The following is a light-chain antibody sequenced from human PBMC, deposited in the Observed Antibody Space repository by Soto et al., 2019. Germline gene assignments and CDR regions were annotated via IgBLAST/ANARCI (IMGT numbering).Light chain of an antibody. Sequence: DMVVTRSPDPXPXXLXXXXXXXXKXXXXXXYSSNNKDYLAWYQQKPGQPPKLLLYWASTRESGVPDRFSGSGSGTDFTLTISSLQAEDVAVYYCQQYYSTPLTFGGGTKVDIK. CDR1: XXXXYSSNNKDY. CDR2: WAS. J-gene: IGKJ4*01. CDR3: QQYYSTPLT. V-gene: IGKV4-1*01.